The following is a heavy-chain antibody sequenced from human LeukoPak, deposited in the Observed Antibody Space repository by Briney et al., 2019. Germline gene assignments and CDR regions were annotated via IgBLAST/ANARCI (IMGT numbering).Heavy chain of an antibody. CDR2: IRGGAFSGAT. CDR1: GFTFRDYG. Sequence: GRSLRLSCTTSGFTFRDYGVNWVRQAPGKGLEWVGLIRGGAFSGATEYAASVKGRFTVSRDDSKSIAYLQMNSLQTEDTAVYYCSRGGRLPDYWGLGTLVTVSS. V-gene: IGHV3-49*04. D-gene: IGHD1-1*01. J-gene: IGHJ4*02. CDR3: SRGGRLPDY.